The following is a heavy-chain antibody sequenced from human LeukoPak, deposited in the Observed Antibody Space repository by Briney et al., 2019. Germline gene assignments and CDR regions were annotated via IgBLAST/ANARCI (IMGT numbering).Heavy chain of an antibody. CDR1: GFSLRNHW. Sequence: PGGSLRLSCAASGFSLRNHWMHWVRQVPGKRLVWVSRIGGDGSVTNYADSVKGRFTISRDNAKNTLFLQINGLRAEDTAVYYCARYSSSSGGASYYLDYWGHGTLVTGSS. CDR2: IGGDGSVT. J-gene: IGHJ4*01. D-gene: IGHD6-6*01. CDR3: ARYSSSSGGASYYLDY. V-gene: IGHV3-74*01.